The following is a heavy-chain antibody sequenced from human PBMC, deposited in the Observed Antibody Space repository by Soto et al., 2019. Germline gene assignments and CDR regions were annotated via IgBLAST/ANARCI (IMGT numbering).Heavy chain of an antibody. CDR2: IHYSVST. Sequence: WETLSLTFTVSGGSISSSSYYWGWIRQPPGKGLEWIGSIHYSVSTYYMPSLRSRVTLSVDTSKNQFSLRLTSVTAEDTAVYYCAGHEGNGNVWPLDYWGQGILVTVSS. CDR3: AGHEGNGNVWPLDY. D-gene: IGHD2-8*01. J-gene: IGHJ4*02. V-gene: IGHV4-39*01. CDR1: GGSISSSSYY.